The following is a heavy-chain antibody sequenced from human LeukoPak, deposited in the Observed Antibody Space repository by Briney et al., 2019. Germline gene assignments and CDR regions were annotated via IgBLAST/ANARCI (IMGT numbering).Heavy chain of an antibody. V-gene: IGHV3-23*01. CDR2: ISHDGMNA. D-gene: IGHD3-16*02. CDR1: GLHFSGTA. J-gene: IGHJ4*02. Sequence: GGSLRLSCAASGLHFSGTAMSWVRQAPGKGLEWVSAISHDGMNAYYADSVKGRFTISRDNSKNTLYLQMNSLRAEDTAVYYCAKDSYVWGSYRYWFDYWGQGTLVTVSS. CDR3: AKDSYVWGSYRYWFDY.